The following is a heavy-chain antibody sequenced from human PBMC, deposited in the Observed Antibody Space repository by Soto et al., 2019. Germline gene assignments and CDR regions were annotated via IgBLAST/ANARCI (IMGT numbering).Heavy chain of an antibody. CDR1: GATISSGEYY. J-gene: IGHJ4*02. Sequence: QVQLQESGPGLVKPSQTLSLTCPVSGATISSGEYYWTWIRQTPGKGLEWIGSIYDSGSSFYHPSLKSRLSMSVDTAKNQFSLNLSSVTAADTAVYYCTTYNNLFEYWGQGTLVTVSS. CDR3: TTYNNLFEY. D-gene: IGHD4-4*01. CDR2: IYDSGSS. V-gene: IGHV4-30-4*01.